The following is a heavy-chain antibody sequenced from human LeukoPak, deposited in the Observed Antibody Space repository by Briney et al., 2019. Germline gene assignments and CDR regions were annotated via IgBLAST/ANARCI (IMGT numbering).Heavy chain of an antibody. V-gene: IGHV3-23*01. D-gene: IGHD6-13*01. CDR3: TKNQILDDTGSWYTY. Sequence: GGSLRLSCGASGFTFRTYAMSWVRQAPGKGLEWVSGISDGGGRTFYAESVKGRFTVSRDNSRNMLYLRMNSLRAEDTAIYYCTKNQILDDTGSWYTYWGQGTLVTVSS. CDR2: ISDGGGRT. J-gene: IGHJ4*02. CDR1: GFTFRTYA.